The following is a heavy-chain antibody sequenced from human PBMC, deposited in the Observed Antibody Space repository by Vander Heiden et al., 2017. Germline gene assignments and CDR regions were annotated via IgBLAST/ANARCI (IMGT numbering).Heavy chain of an antibody. V-gene: IGHV4-31*03. D-gene: IGHD3-10*01. CDR3: ARGSYGSGSYYKRTTHFDY. CDR2: IYYSGST. J-gene: IGHJ4*02. Sequence: QVQLQESGPGLVKPSQTLSLTCTVSGGSISSGGYYWSWIRQHPGEGLEWIGYIYYSGSTYYNPSLKSRVTISVDTSKNQFSLKLSSVTAADTAVYYCARGSYGSGSYYKRTTHFDYWGQGTLVTVSS. CDR1: GGSISSGGYY.